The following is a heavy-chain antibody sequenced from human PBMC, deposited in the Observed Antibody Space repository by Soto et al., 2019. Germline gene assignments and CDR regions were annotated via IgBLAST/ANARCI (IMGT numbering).Heavy chain of an antibody. Sequence: QVQLVQSGAEAKKPGASAKVSCKASGYSFTTYAIHWVRQAPGQGLEWMGWIDSGNGKTKYSPKFQGRVTITRDTPASTVYMELSSLRSEDTAVYYCARDWSINFGSYWGWFDSWGQGTLVTVSS. CDR1: GYSFTTYA. CDR3: ARDWSINFGSYWGWFDS. D-gene: IGHD3-10*01. CDR2: IDSGNGKT. J-gene: IGHJ5*01. V-gene: IGHV1-3*04.